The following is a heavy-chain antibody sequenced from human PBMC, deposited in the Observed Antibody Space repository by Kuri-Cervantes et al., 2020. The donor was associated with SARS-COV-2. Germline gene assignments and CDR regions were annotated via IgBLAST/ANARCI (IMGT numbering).Heavy chain of an antibody. V-gene: IGHV4-39*07. CDR3: ARLLDIGGGHY. CDR2: IYYSGST. D-gene: IGHD1-1*01. CDR1: GGSISSSGYY. Sequence: SETLSLTCTVSGGSISSSGYYWGWIRQPPGKGLEWIGSIYYSGSTYYNPSLKSRVTISVDTSKNQFSLKLSSVAAADTAVYYCARLLDIGGGHYWGQGTLVTVSS. J-gene: IGHJ4*02.